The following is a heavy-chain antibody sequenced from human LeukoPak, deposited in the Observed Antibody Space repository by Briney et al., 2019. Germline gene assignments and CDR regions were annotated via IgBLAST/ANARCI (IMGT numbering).Heavy chain of an antibody. CDR3: ARVGDVGHLPHPLDY. V-gene: IGHV4-4*07. D-gene: IGHD5-24*01. Sequence: PSETLSLTCTVSAGSISRYYWSWIRQPAGKGLEWIGRIYTSGSTNYNPSLKSRVTMSVDTSKNQFSLKLSSVTAADTAVYYCARVGDVGHLPHPLDYWGQGTLVTVSS. J-gene: IGHJ4*02. CDR1: AGSISRYY. CDR2: IYTSGST.